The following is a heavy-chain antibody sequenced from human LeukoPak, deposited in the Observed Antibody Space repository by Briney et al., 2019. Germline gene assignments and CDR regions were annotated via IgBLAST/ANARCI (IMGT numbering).Heavy chain of an antibody. CDR1: GFTFNDYY. V-gene: IGHV3-11*04. Sequence: GGSLRLSCAASGFTFNDYYMIWIRQAPGKGLEWVSYISYNGTYIYYADSVKGRFTISRDNAKNSLYLQMNSLRADDTAVYYCARPRRGYDYWGQGTPVSVSS. CDR3: ARPRRGYDY. CDR2: ISYNGTYI. D-gene: IGHD5-12*01. J-gene: IGHJ4*02.